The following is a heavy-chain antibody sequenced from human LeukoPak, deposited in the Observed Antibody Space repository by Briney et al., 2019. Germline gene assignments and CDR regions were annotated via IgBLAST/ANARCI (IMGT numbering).Heavy chain of an antibody. Sequence: ASVKVSCKVSGYTLTELSMHWVRQAPGKGLEWMGGFDPEDGETIYAQKFQGRVTITADESTSTAYMELSSLRSEDTAVYYCARALNSGSGRSDYWGQGTLVTVSS. CDR2: FDPEDGET. V-gene: IGHV1-24*01. J-gene: IGHJ4*02. D-gene: IGHD5-12*01. CDR3: ARALNSGSGRSDY. CDR1: GYTLTELS.